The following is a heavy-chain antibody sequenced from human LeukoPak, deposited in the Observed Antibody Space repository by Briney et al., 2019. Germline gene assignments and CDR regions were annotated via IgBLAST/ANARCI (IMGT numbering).Heavy chain of an antibody. Sequence: GGSLRLSCAASGFTFSDYYMSWIRQAPGKGLEWVSYISSSGSTIYYADSVKGRFTISRDNSKNTLYLQMNSLRAEDTAVYYCAKHVVRGVINNWFDPWGRGTLVTVSS. CDR2: ISSSGSTI. CDR3: AKHVVRGVINNWFDP. V-gene: IGHV3-11*01. CDR1: GFTFSDYY. J-gene: IGHJ5*02. D-gene: IGHD3-10*01.